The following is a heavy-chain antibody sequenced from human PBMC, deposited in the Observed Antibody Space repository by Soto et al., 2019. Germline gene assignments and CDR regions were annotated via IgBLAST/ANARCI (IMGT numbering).Heavy chain of an antibody. CDR3: ARGGFYCSGGSCYSTDAFDI. V-gene: IGHV1-3*01. D-gene: IGHD2-15*01. Sequence: WASVKVSCKASGYTFTSYAMHWVRQAPGQRLEWMGWINAGNGNTKYSQKFQGRVTITRDTSASTAYMELSSLRSEDTAVYYCARGGFYCSGGSCYSTDAFDIWGQGTMVTVSS. CDR2: INAGNGNT. J-gene: IGHJ3*02. CDR1: GYTFTSYA.